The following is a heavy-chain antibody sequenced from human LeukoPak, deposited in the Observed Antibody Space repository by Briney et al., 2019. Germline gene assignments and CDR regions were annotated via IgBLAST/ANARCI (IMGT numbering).Heavy chain of an antibody. CDR1: GVTFSSYA. CDR2: ISYDGSNK. D-gene: IGHD2-2*01. V-gene: IGHV3-30*04. CDR3: ARGSTTYYYYYGMDV. J-gene: IGHJ6*02. Sequence: GGSLRLSCAASGVTFSSYAMHWDRQAPGKGLEWVAVISYDGSNKYYADSVKGRFTISRDNSKNTLYLQMNSLRAEDTAVYYCARGSTTYYYYYGMDVWGQGTTVTVSS.